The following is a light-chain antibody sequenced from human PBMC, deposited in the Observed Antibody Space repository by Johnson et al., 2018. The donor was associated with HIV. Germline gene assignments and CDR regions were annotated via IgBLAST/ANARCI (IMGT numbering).Light chain of an antibody. CDR3: GTWDNSLSAYV. CDR1: SSNIGNNR. CDR2: DNN. V-gene: IGLV1-51*01. J-gene: IGLJ1*01. Sequence: QSVLTQPPSVSAAPGQKVTISCSGSSSNIGNNRVSWYQQLPGTAPKLLIYDNNKRPSGIPDRFSGSKSGTSATLGITVLQTGDEADYYSGTWDNSLSAYVFGTGTKVTVL.